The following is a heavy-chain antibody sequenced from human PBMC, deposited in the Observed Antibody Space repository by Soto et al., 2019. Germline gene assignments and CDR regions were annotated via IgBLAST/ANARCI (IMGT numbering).Heavy chain of an antibody. D-gene: IGHD1-26*01. CDR3: ARDLAKGGGSAGFDY. J-gene: IGHJ4*02. V-gene: IGHV1-2*02. CDR1: GYTFTVYY. CDR2: INPKSVGT. Sequence: EASLKVSCKASGYTFTVYYMHWVRQAPGQGLEWMGWINPKSVGTMYPQKFQGRVPMTWDTSTSTAYMALPRLRSDDTAVYYCARDLAKGGGSAGFDYWGQGTLVTVSS.